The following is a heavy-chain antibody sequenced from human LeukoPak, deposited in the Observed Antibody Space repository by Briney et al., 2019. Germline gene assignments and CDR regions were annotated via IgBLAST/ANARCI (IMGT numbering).Heavy chain of an antibody. CDR1: GGTFSSYA. D-gene: IGHD3-22*01. Sequence: SVKVSCKASGGTFSSYAISWVRQAPGQGLEWMGGIIPIFGTANYAQKFQGRVTITADESTSTAYMELSSLRSEDTAVYYCARDGGDYDSSGYWFDPWGQGTLVTVSS. CDR3: ARDGGDYDSSGYWFDP. J-gene: IGHJ5*02. V-gene: IGHV1-69*13. CDR2: IIPIFGTA.